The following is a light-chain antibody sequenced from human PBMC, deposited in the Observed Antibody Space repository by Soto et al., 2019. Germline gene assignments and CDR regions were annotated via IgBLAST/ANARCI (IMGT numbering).Light chain of an antibody. J-gene: IGKJ2*01. CDR1: QRITTY. CDR2: TSG. CDR3: QKSYSLPYT. Sequence: IQMTQSPSSLSASVGDRVTITCRASQRITTYLNWYQQKPGKAPKLLISTSGTLQRGVPSRFSCSGSGTDFTLTITALRPEDFETYFCQKSYSLPYTFGQGTKLEIK. V-gene: IGKV1-39*01.